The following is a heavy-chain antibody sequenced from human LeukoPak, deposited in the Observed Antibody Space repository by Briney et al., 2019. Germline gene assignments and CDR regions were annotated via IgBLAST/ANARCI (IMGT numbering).Heavy chain of an antibody. CDR3: ARGEYYYYYMDV. V-gene: IGHV4-30-2*01. CDR1: GGSISSGGYY. Sequence: TSQTLSLTCTVSGGSISSGGYYWSWIRQPPGKGLEWIGYIYHSGSTYYNPSLKSRVTISVDRSKNQFSLKLSSVTAADTAVYYCARGEYYYYYMDVWGKGTTVTVSS. J-gene: IGHJ6*03. CDR2: IYHSGST.